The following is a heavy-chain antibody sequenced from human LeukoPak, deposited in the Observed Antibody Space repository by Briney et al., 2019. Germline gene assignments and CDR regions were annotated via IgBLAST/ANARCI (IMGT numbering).Heavy chain of an antibody. CDR2: INHSGST. V-gene: IGHV4-34*01. Sequence: SETLSLTCAVYGGSFSGYYWSWIRQPPGKGLEWIGEINHSGSTNYNPSLKSRVTISVDTSKNQFSLKLSSVTAADTAVYYCASTNFFRVWGSYRYDWSDPWGQGTLVTVSS. CDR3: ASTNFFRVWGSYRYDWSDP. J-gene: IGHJ5*02. D-gene: IGHD3-16*02. CDR1: GGSFSGYY.